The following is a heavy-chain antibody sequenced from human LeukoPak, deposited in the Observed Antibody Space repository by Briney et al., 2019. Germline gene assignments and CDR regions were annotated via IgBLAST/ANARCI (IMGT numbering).Heavy chain of an antibody. D-gene: IGHD6-13*01. CDR1: GFTFSSSW. CDR3: AKDKGYIGEDAFDI. CDR2: IREDGSQK. V-gene: IGHV3-7*03. J-gene: IGHJ3*02. Sequence: GGSLRLSCAASGFTFSSSWMTWVRQAPGKGLEWVASIREDGSQKSAVDSVRGRFTIARDNAKNSVYLQMDSLRAEDTALYYCAKDKGYIGEDAFDIWGQGTMVTVSS.